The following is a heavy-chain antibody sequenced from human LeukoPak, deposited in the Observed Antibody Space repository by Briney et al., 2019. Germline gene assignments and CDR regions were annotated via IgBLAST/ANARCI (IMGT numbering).Heavy chain of an antibody. D-gene: IGHD6-13*01. CDR2: ISSSSSYI. Sequence: PGGSLRLSCAASGFTFSSYSMNWVRQAPGKGLVWVSSISSSSSYIYYADSVKGRFTISRDNAKNSLYLQMNSPRAEDTAVYYCARVIAAATIDYWGQGTLVTVSS. CDR3: ARVIAAATIDY. J-gene: IGHJ4*02. CDR1: GFTFSSYS. V-gene: IGHV3-21*01.